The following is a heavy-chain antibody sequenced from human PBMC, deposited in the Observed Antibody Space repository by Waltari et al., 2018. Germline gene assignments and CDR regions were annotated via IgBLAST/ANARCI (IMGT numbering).Heavy chain of an antibody. CDR1: GFTFSTYS. CDR3: TRDRGSSYYFDY. D-gene: IGHD6-6*01. V-gene: IGHV3-48*01. Sequence: EVQLVESGGGLVQPGGSLRLSCAASGFTFSTYSMNWVRQAPGKGMEWVSYISASSDTIFYADSVKGRFTIARDNAKNSLYLQMNSLRAEDTAVYYCTRDRGSSYYFDYWGQGTLVTVSS. CDR2: ISASSDTI. J-gene: IGHJ4*02.